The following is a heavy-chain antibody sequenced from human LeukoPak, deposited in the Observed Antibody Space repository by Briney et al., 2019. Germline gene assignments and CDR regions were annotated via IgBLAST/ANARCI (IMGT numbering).Heavy chain of an antibody. D-gene: IGHD6-19*01. CDR1: GGYISTYY. Sequence: SETLSLICSVSGGYISTYYWIWFRQPPGKGLEWIGYIYYSGSTNYNPSLKSRVTISVDTSKNQFSLKLSSVTAADTAVYYCAMSSGWYLHFDYWGQGTLVTVSS. V-gene: IGHV4-59*01. CDR2: IYYSGST. CDR3: AMSSGWYLHFDY. J-gene: IGHJ4*02.